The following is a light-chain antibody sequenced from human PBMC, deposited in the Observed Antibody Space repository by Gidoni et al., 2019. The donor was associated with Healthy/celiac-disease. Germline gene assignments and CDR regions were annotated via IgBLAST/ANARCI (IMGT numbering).Light chain of an antibody. V-gene: IGKV4-1*01. CDR1: QSVLYSSNNKNY. Sequence: DSGMTQSPAALEEYLGERANINCKSSQSVLYSSNNKNYLAWYQHKPVQPPMLLIYWASTRSSVVPDLFSGSWSGTDFTLTISSLQAEDVAFYYCQQYYSSPITFGQGTRLEIK. J-gene: IGKJ5*01. CDR3: QQYYSSPIT. CDR2: WAS.